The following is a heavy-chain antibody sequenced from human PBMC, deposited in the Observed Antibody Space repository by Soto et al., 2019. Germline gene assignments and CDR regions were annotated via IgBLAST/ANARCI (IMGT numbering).Heavy chain of an antibody. J-gene: IGHJ3*01. V-gene: IGHV3-7*05. Sequence: DVQLMRSGGGLVQPGGSLRLSCAASGFTFGNYWMTWVRQAPGKGLEWVANIRKDGSVEHYMDSVKGRFSVSRDNAKESLYLQMSSLRIEDTAVYYCARDANNRDSSVYYDVFDVWGQGTMVTVSS. CDR2: IRKDGSVE. CDR3: ARDANNRDSSVYYDVFDV. D-gene: IGHD3-22*01. CDR1: GFTFGNYW.